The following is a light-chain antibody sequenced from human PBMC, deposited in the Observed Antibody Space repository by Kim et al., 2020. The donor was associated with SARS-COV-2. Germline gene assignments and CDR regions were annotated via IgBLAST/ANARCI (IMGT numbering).Light chain of an antibody. V-gene: IGLV1-47*01. CDR2: RNN. J-gene: IGLJ2*01. Sequence: QSVLTQPPSASGTPGQGVTISCSGSHSNIGSSFVYWYQHLPGTAPKLLIYRNNQRPSGVPDRFSGSKSGTSASLAISGLRSEDEAQYYCASRDDRLTAIVFGGGTQLTVL. CDR3: ASRDDRLTAIV. CDR1: HSNIGSSF.